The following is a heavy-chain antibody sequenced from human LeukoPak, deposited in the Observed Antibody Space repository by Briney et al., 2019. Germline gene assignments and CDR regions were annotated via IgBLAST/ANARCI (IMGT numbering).Heavy chain of an antibody. CDR1: GGSISSYY. CDR2: IYYSGST. J-gene: IGHJ4*02. V-gene: IGHV4-59*01. CDR3: ATGLTTGTTFDY. D-gene: IGHD1-1*01. Sequence: ETLSLTCTVSGGSISSYYWSWIRQPPGKGLEWIGYIYYSGSTNYNPSLQSRVTISVDTSKNQFSLKLSSVTAADTAVYYCATGLTTGTTFDYWGQGTLVTVSS.